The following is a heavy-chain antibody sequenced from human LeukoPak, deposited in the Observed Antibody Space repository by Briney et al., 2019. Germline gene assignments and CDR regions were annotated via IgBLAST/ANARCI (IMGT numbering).Heavy chain of an antibody. CDR2: IYTSGST. Sequence: RPSETLSLTCTVSGGSISSSSYYWSWIRQPAGKGLEWIGRIYTSGSTNYNPSLKSRVTMSVDTSKNQFSLKLSSVTAADTAVYYCARGMWIQPFDYWGQGTLVTVSS. CDR3: ARGMWIQPFDY. J-gene: IGHJ4*02. CDR1: GGSISSSSYY. D-gene: IGHD5-18*01. V-gene: IGHV4-61*02.